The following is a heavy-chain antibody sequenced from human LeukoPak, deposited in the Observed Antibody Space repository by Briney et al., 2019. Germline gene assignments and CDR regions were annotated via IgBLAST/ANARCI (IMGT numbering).Heavy chain of an antibody. CDR3: ARVDRHLGIRHFFDY. CDR2: ISYSGTT. Sequence: SETLSLTCTVSGGSISSSSYYWGWLRQPPGKGLEWIGSISYSGTTYSNPSLKSRVAMSLDTSKNQFSLRLRSVTSADTAMYYCARVDRHLGIRHFFDYWGQGTLVTVSS. D-gene: IGHD7-27*01. V-gene: IGHV4-39*07. J-gene: IGHJ4*02. CDR1: GGSISSSSYY.